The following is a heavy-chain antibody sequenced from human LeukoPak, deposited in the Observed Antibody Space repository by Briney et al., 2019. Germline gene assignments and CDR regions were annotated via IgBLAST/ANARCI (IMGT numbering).Heavy chain of an antibody. CDR1: GGPINNQS. CDR2: ILDTGNT. D-gene: IGHD5-18*01. Sequence: PSETLCLTCVVSGGPINNQSWSWIRQPPGQGLEWIGYILDTGNTNYNPSLKSRVAISLDTSKNQFSLKLRSVTAADTAVYYCARDQVGYGLDYWGQGTLVTVSS. J-gene: IGHJ4*02. CDR3: ARDQVGYGLDY. V-gene: IGHV4-59*11.